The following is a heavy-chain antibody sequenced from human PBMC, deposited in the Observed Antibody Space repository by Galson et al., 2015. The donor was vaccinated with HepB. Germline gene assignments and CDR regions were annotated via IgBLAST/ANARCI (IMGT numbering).Heavy chain of an antibody. J-gene: IGHJ4*02. Sequence: SLRLSCAASGFTFDDYVMSWVRQAPGKGLEWVSGINWNGGSTGYADSVKGRFTISRDNAKNSLYLQMNSLRAEDTALYYCARDSGIGYGDYGGIDYWGQGTLVTVSS. D-gene: IGHD4-17*01. CDR2: INWNGGST. CDR1: GFTFDDYV. CDR3: ARDSGIGYGDYGGIDY. V-gene: IGHV3-20*04.